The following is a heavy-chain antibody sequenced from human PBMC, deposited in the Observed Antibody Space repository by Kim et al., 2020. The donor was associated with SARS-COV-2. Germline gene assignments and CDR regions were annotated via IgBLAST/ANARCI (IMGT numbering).Heavy chain of an antibody. CDR1: GGSFSGYY. Sequence: SETLSLTCAVYGGSFSGYYWSWIRQPPGKGLEWIGEINHSGSTNYNPSLKSRVTISVDTSKNQFSLKLSSVTAADTAVYYCAREGEWLAGGSTVDYWGQGTLVTVSS. D-gene: IGHD3-3*01. CDR3: AREGEWLAGGSTVDY. CDR2: INHSGST. J-gene: IGHJ4*02. V-gene: IGHV4-34*01.